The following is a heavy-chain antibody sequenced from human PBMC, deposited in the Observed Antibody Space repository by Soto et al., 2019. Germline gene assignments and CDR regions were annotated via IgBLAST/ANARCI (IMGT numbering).Heavy chain of an antibody. Sequence: GGSLRLSCSASVFTFNIYGMHWVRQAPDKGLEWVALISYDGSNQYYADSVKGRFTISRDNSKNTLFLQMNSLRADDTAVYYCAKDQASGQGSFDSWGQGTLVTVSS. V-gene: IGHV3-30*18. CDR2: ISYDGSNQ. J-gene: IGHJ4*02. CDR3: AKDQASGQGSFDS. CDR1: VFTFNIYG.